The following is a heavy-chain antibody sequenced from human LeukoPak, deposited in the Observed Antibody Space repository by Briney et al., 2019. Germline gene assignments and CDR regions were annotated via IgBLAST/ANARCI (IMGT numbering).Heavy chain of an antibody. CDR1: GFSFSTYA. V-gene: IGHV3-30-3*01. CDR3: ARAGTSVVTFYALDY. Sequence: GSLRLSCAASGFSFSTYAIHWVRQAPGKGLEWVAVILYDGSQERYADSVQGRFTVSRDNSKNTLYLQMNSLRVEDTAVYYCARAGTSVVTFYALDYWDQGTLVTVSS. D-gene: IGHD4-23*01. J-gene: IGHJ4*02. CDR2: ILYDGSQE.